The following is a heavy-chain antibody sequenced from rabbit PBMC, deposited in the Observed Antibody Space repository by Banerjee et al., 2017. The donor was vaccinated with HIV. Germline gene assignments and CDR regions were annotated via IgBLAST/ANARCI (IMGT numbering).Heavy chain of an antibody. J-gene: IGHJ4*01. V-gene: IGHV1S45*01. CDR1: GFTLSTYW. CDR2: IYTGSSGST. CDR3: ARGVIVAGSTYASYYFNL. D-gene: IGHD8-1*01. Sequence: EESGGDLVKPEGSLTLTCTASGFTLSTYWICWVRQAPGKGLEWIACIYTGSSGSTYYASWAKGRFTISKTSSTTVTLQMTSLTAADTATYFCARGVIVAGSTYASYYFNLWGPGTLVTVS.